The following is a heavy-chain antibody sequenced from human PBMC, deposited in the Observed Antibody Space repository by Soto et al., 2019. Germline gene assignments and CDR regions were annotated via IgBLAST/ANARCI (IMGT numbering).Heavy chain of an antibody. CDR3: ARGTGYQNYDSSGYYYSILGVSSGMDV. D-gene: IGHD3-22*01. V-gene: IGHV4-34*01. J-gene: IGHJ6*02. CDR2: INHSGST. Sequence: SETLSLTCAVYGGFFSGYYWSWIRQPPGKGLEWIGEINHSGSTNYNPSLKSRVTISVDTSKNQFSLKLSSVTAADTAVYYCARGTGYQNYDSSGYYYSILGVSSGMDVWGQGTTVTVSS. CDR1: GGFFSGYY.